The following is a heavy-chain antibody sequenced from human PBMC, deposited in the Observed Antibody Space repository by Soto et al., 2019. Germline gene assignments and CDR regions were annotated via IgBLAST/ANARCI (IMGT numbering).Heavy chain of an antibody. J-gene: IGHJ4*02. Sequence: QVQLVQSGAEVKKPGSSVKVSCKASGGTFSSYAISWVRQAPGQGLEWMGGIIPIFGTANYAQKFQDRVTITADGSTSSAYMELSSLRSEDTAMYYCARGAVVAAAPHSFEHWGQGTLVTVSS. CDR1: GGTFSSYA. CDR2: IIPIFGTA. CDR3: ARGAVVAAAPHSFEH. V-gene: IGHV1-69*01. D-gene: IGHD2-2*01.